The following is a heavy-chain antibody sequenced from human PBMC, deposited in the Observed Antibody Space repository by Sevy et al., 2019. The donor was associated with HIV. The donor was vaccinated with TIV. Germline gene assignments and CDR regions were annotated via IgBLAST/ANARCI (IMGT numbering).Heavy chain of an antibody. J-gene: IGHJ6*02. CDR2: IRSKAYGGTT. D-gene: IGHD1-7*01. Sequence: YLRLSCTASGFTFGDYAMSWVRQAPGKGLEWVGFIRSKAYGGTTEYAASVKGRFTISRDDSKSIAYLQMNSLKTEGTTVYYCTRALELRSYYYYGMDVWGQGTPVAVSS. V-gene: IGHV3-49*04. CDR3: TRALELRSYYYYGMDV. CDR1: GFTFGDYA.